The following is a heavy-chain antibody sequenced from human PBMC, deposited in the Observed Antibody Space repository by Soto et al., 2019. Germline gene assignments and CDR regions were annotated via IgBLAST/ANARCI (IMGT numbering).Heavy chain of an antibody. V-gene: IGHV3-33*01. CDR3: ARGYCSGGSCYAPDY. Sequence: QVQLVESGGGVVQPGRSLRLSCAASGFTFSSYGMHWVRQAPGKGLEWVAVIWYDGSNKYYADSVKGRFTISRDNSKNTPYLKMNRLRAEDTAVYYCARGYCSGGSCYAPDYWGQGTLVTVSS. CDR2: IWYDGSNK. CDR1: GFTFSSYG. J-gene: IGHJ4*02. D-gene: IGHD2-15*01.